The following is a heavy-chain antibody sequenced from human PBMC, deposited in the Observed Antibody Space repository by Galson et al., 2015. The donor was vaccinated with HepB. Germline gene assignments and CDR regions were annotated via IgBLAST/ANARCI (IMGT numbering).Heavy chain of an antibody. CDR1: GYTFINYG. Sequence: SVKVSCKASGYTFINYGIFWVRQAPGQGLEWMGWVSGYNDATNYARKFQGRLTMTTDTSTSTAYMELGSLRSDDTAIYYCTKDNDHNIDYWGQGTLVTVSS. D-gene: IGHD2-8*01. CDR2: VSGYNDAT. J-gene: IGHJ4*02. CDR3: TKDNDHNIDY. V-gene: IGHV1-18*04.